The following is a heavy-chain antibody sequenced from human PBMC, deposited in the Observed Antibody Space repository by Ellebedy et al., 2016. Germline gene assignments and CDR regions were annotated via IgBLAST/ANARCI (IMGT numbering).Heavy chain of an antibody. J-gene: IGHJ4*02. CDR3: ARDFRGYSNGV. CDR2: IYGDGRT. Sequence: GGSLRLSCAASGFTVSSSSLNWVRQAPGKGLEWVSIIYGDGRTRYADSVKGRFTISRDSSTNTLHLQMNSLRAEDTAVYYCARDFRGYSNGVWGQGTLVTVSS. CDR1: GFTVSSSS. D-gene: IGHD5-18*01. V-gene: IGHV3-53*01.